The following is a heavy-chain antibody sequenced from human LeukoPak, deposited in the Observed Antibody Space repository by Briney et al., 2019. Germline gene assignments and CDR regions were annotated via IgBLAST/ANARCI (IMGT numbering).Heavy chain of an antibody. CDR3: ARARHYYDSSGYYHDAFDI. Sequence: SETLSLTCTVSGYSISSGYYWGWLRPPPGKGLEWIGSIYHSGSTYYNPSLKSRVTISVDRSKNQFSLKLSSVTAADTAVYYCARARHYYDSSGYYHDAFDIWGQGTMVTVSS. CDR2: IYHSGST. J-gene: IGHJ3*02. D-gene: IGHD3-22*01. CDR1: GYSISSGYY. V-gene: IGHV4-38-2*02.